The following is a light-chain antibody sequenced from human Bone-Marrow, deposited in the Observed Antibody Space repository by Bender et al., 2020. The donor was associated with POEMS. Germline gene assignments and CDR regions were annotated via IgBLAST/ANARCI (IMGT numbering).Light chain of an antibody. Sequence: QSVLTQPPSASGTPGQRVTISCSGSNSNIGTNAVNWYQQFPGTAPKLLIYSDNQRPSGVPDRFYACKSGTSASLAISGLQSEDEADYYCAAWDAGLGGGVVGGGTTLTVL. CDR1: NSNIGTNA. CDR2: SDN. J-gene: IGLJ3*02. CDR3: AAWDAGLGGGV. V-gene: IGLV1-44*01.